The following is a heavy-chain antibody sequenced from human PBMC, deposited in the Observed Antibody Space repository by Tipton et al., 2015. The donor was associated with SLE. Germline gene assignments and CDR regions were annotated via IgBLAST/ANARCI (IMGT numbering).Heavy chain of an antibody. CDR2: IFYSGST. Sequence: TLSLTCTVSGAPIKNNYWTWIRQPPGKGLEWIGYIFYSGSTNLNPSLKSRVTMSVDTSKNQFSLKLNSVSAADTAVYYCARHYDSLTPFDYWGQGTLVTVSS. J-gene: IGHJ4*02. D-gene: IGHD3-22*01. CDR1: GAPIKNNY. CDR3: ARHYDSLTPFDY. V-gene: IGHV4-59*01.